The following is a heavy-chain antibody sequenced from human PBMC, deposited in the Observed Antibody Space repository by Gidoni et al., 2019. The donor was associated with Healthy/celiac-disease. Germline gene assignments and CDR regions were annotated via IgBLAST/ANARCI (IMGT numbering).Heavy chain of an antibody. CDR1: GFTFSSYW. J-gene: IGHJ4*02. V-gene: IGHV3-7*01. CDR3: ARVTLKGDY. Sequence: EVQLVESGGGWVQPGGSLRLSCAAAGFTFSSYWMSWVRQAPGKGLEWVAHIKQDGSETYYVDSVKGRFTISRDNAKNSLYLQMNSLRAEDTAVYYCARVTLKGDYWGQGTLVTVSS. CDR2: IKQDGSET.